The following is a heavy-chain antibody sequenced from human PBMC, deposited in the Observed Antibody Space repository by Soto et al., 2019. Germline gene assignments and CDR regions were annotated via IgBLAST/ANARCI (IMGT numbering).Heavy chain of an antibody. CDR2: IVPVFPSV. V-gene: IGHV1-69*18. CDR1: GGAFNNYA. D-gene: IGHD6-13*01. J-gene: IGHJ6*02. CDR3: AREMPSTAAAYFYYGLNF. Sequence: QVQLVQSGAEVKRPGSSVKVSCKASGGAFNNYAIYWVRQAPGQGLEWLGTIVPVFPSVYYAPRFQGRLTITADGSTDTVYMMLTSLKSADTAVYYCAREMPSTAAAYFYYGLNFCGQGTSVTVSS.